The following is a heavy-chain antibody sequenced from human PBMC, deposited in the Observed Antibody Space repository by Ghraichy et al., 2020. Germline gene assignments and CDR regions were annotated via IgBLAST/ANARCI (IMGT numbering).Heavy chain of an antibody. CDR2: ISGSGGST. Sequence: GGSLRLSCAASGFTFSSYAMSWVRQAPGKGLEWVSAISGSGGSTYYADSVKGRFTISRDNSKNTLYLQMNSLRAEDTAVYYCAKAISGYCSGGSCYSVASYFQHWGQGTLVTVSS. CDR1: GFTFSSYA. CDR3: AKAISGYCSGGSCYSVASYFQH. J-gene: IGHJ1*01. V-gene: IGHV3-23*01. D-gene: IGHD2-15*01.